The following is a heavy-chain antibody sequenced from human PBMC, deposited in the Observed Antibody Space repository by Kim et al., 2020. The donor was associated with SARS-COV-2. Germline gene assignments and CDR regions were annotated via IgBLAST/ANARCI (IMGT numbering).Heavy chain of an antibody. V-gene: IGHV3-33*01. CDR1: GFTFSSYG. D-gene: IGHD6-13*01. Sequence: GGSLRLSCAASGFTFSSYGMHWVRQAPGKGLEWVAVIWYDGSNKYYADSVKGRFTISRDNSKNTLYLQMNSLRAEDTAVYYCARVGSSSWYYYYYGMDVWGQGTTVTVSS. J-gene: IGHJ6*02. CDR3: ARVGSSSWYYYYYGMDV. CDR2: IWYDGSNK.